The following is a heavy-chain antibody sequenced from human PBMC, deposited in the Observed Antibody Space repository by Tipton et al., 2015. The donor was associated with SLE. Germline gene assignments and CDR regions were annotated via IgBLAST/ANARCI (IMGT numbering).Heavy chain of an antibody. CDR1: GYTFSNYD. CDR2: MNPDNGNT. Sequence: QSGAEVRKPGASVKVACQASGYTFSNYDINWVRQAPGQGLEWMGWMNPDNGNTGYAQKFQGRVTMTRSSSINTAYMELSSLRSEDTAVYYCARGGDFDYWGQGPLVTVSS. CDR3: ARGGDFDY. V-gene: IGHV1-8*01. J-gene: IGHJ4*02. D-gene: IGHD3-16*01.